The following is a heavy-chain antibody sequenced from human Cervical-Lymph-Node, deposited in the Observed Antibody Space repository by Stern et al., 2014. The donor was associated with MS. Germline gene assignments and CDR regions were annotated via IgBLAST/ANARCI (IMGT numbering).Heavy chain of an antibody. D-gene: IGHD6-6*01. J-gene: IGHJ6*02. CDR3: ARESIAAYYYYYGMDV. Sequence: VQLVESGAEVKKPGASVKVYCKASGYTFTGYYMHWVRQAPGQGLEWMGWINPNSGGTNYAQKFQGWVTMTRDTSISTAYMELSRLRSDDTAVYYCARESIAAYYYYYGMDVWGQGTTVTVSS. V-gene: IGHV1-2*04. CDR2: INPNSGGT. CDR1: GYTFTGYY.